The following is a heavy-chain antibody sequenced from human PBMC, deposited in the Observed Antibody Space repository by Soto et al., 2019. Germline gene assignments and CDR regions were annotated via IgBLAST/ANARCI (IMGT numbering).Heavy chain of an antibody. CDR2: ISSYNGDT. Sequence: ASVKVSCKASGYTFSSHGITWLRQAPGQGLERIGWISSYNGDTNYAQNFQGRVTMTTDTSTSTVYMELRSLRSDDTAVYYCARTCSSSSCYHIYWGQGTQVTVSS. CDR1: GYTFSSHG. CDR3: ARTCSSSSCYHIY. D-gene: IGHD2-2*01. V-gene: IGHV1-18*01. J-gene: IGHJ4*02.